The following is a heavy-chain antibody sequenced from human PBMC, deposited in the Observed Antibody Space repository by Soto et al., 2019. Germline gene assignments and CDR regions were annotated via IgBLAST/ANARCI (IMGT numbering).Heavy chain of an antibody. CDR1: GYTFSGFY. D-gene: IGHD6-19*01. Sequence: VKVSCKASGYTFSGFYMHWVRQAPGQGLEWMGWINPNSGGTKSAEKFQGRVTMTRDTSISTAYMELSRLTSDDTAVYYCASAAVTGTAGLDFWGQGTQVTVSS. CDR2: INPNSGGT. J-gene: IGHJ4*02. V-gene: IGHV1-2*02. CDR3: ASAAVTGTAGLDF.